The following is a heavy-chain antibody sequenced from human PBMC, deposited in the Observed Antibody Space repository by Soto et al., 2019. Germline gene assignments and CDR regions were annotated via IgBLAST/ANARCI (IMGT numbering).Heavy chain of an antibody. J-gene: IGHJ4*02. V-gene: IGHV4-61*05. CDR3: ARTWNWNYGLFDY. CDR1: GGSISSSSYY. Sequence: SETLSLTCTVSGGSISSSSYYWGWIRQPPGKGLEWIGYIYYSGSTNYNPSLKSRVTISVDTSKNQFSLKLSSVTAADTAVYYCARTWNWNYGLFDYWGQGTLVTVSS. D-gene: IGHD1-7*01. CDR2: IYYSGST.